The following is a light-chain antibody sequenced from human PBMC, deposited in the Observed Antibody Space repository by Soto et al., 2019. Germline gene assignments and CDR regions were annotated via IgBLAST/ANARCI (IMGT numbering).Light chain of an antibody. CDR3: QQYNIWPST. V-gene: IGKV3-15*01. CDR2: GAS. J-gene: IGKJ5*01. Sequence: EIVMTQSPSPLSVSPGERATLSCRASQSVSNNLAWYQQNPGQAHRLLFYGASTRATGIPARFSGSGSGTDFTLTISSLQSEDFAVYCCQQYNIWPSTFGQGTRLEI. CDR1: QSVSNN.